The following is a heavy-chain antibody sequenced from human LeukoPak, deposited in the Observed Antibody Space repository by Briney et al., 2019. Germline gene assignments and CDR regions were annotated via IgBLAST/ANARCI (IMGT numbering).Heavy chain of an antibody. J-gene: IGHJ5*02. D-gene: IGHD5-12*01. CDR2: MNPNSGNT. CDR3: ARMDRGYDNIRINWFDP. CDR1: GYTFTSHD. V-gene: IGHV1-8*01. Sequence: GAPVKVSCKASGYTFTSHDINWVRQATGQGLEWMGWMNPNSGNTGYAQKFQGRVTMTRDTSISTAYMELSSLTSEDTAMYYCARMDRGYDNIRINWFDPWGQGTLVTVSS.